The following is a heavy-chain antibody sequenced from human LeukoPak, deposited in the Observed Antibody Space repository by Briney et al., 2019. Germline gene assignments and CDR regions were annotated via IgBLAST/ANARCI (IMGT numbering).Heavy chain of an antibody. Sequence: SETLSLTCTVSGGSIRNYYWSWIRQPPGKKLEWIGYIYYSGSTDYNPSLKSRVAMSADTSNNQFSLKLTSVTAADTAVYYCARDSRGSSHMDVWGKGTTVTVSS. CDR1: GGSIRNYY. D-gene: IGHD6-13*01. CDR2: IYYSGST. V-gene: IGHV4-59*01. CDR3: ARDSRGSSHMDV. J-gene: IGHJ6*03.